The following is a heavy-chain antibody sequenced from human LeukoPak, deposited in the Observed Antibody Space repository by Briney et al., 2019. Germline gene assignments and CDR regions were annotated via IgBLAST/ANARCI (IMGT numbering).Heavy chain of an antibody. CDR3: ARDLGEYSSSSGDY. D-gene: IGHD6-6*01. CDR2: INPNSGGT. Sequence: GASVKVSCKASGYTFTGYYMHWVRQAPGQGLEWMGWINPNSGGTNYAQKFQGRVTMTRDTSISTAYMELSRLRSDDTAVYYCARDLGEYSSSSGDYWGQGTLDTVSS. CDR1: GYTFTGYY. V-gene: IGHV1-2*02. J-gene: IGHJ4*02.